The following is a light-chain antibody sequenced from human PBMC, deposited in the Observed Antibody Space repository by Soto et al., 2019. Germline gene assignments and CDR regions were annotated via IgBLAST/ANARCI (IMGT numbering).Light chain of an antibody. CDR3: QQTYSTPFT. Sequence: DIQVTQSPPSLSASVRDRVTITCRTSQSVNRYLNWYQQKPGRAPKLLIYSASSLQSGVTSRFSGSGSGTDFTLTISSLQPEDFATYYWQQTYSTPFTFGPGTKVDVK. CDR2: SAS. CDR1: QSVNRY. V-gene: IGKV1-39*01. J-gene: IGKJ3*01.